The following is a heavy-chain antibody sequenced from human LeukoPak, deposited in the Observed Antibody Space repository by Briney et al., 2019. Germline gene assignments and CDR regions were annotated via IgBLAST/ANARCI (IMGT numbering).Heavy chain of an antibody. CDR3: ARAAKPYYDSSGYHLL. V-gene: IGHV3-21*01. J-gene: IGHJ4*02. CDR1: GFTFSSDS. D-gene: IGHD3-22*01. CDR2: ISSSSSYI. Sequence: PGGSLRLSCAASGFTFSSDSMNWVRQAPGKGLEWVSSISSSSSYIYYADSVKGRFTISRDNAKNSLYLQMNSLRAEDTAVYYCARAAKPYYDSSGYHLLWGQGTLVTVSS.